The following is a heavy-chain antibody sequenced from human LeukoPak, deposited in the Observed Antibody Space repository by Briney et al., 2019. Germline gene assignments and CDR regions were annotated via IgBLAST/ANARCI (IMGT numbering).Heavy chain of an antibody. J-gene: IGHJ4*02. CDR3: ARRALHFDY. CDR2: INHSGST. Sequence: SETLSLTCAVYGGSFSGYYWSWVRQPPGKGLEWIGEINHSGSTNYNPSLKSRVTISVDTSKNQFSLKLSSVTAADTAVYYCARRALHFDYWGQGTLVTVSS. CDR1: GGSFSGYY. D-gene: IGHD3-16*02. V-gene: IGHV4-34*01.